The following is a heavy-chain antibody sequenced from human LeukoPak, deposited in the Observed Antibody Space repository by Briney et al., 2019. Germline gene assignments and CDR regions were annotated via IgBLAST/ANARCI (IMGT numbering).Heavy chain of an antibody. CDR2: IYPGDSDT. V-gene: IGHV5-51*01. J-gene: IGHJ4*02. Sequence: GESLKISCKGSGYSFTSYWIGWVRQMPGKGLEWMGIIYPGDSDTRYSLSFQGQVTISADKSISTAYLRWSSLKASDTAMYYCARLTGYCSSTSCYSFDYWGQGTLVTVSS. CDR3: ARLTGYCSSTSCYSFDY. D-gene: IGHD2-2*01. CDR1: GYSFTSYW.